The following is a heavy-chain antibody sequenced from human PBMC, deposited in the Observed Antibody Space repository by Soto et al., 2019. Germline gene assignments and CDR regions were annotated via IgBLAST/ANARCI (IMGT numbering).Heavy chain of an antibody. CDR2: IYTSGST. CDR1: GGSIRRYY. D-gene: IGHD1-26*01. V-gene: IGHV4-4*07. J-gene: IGHJ6*02. CDR3: AREGASGFGMDV. Sequence: QVQLQESGPGLVKTSETLSLTCNVSGGSIRRYYWSWVRQPAGKPLEWIGRIYTSGSTHYNPSLKSRVSMSVDTSKNQFSLEVTSVTAADTAVYYCAREGASGFGMDVWGLGTTVTVSS.